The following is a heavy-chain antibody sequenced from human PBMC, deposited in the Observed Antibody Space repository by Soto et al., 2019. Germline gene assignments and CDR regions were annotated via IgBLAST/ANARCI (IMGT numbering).Heavy chain of an antibody. D-gene: IGHD2-21*01. V-gene: IGHV4-59*01. CDR1: GGSISSYY. Sequence: PSETLSFTCTVSGGSISSYYWSWIRQPPGKGLEWIAYVFHSGSTNYNPSLKSRVTISIDTSKNRFSLSLRSASAADTAVYYGARSISGDPWFDPWGQGTLVTVSS. CDR2: VFHSGST. J-gene: IGHJ5*01. CDR3: ARSISGDPWFDP.